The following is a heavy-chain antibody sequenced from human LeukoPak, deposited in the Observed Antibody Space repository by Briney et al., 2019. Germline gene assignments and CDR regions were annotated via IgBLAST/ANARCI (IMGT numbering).Heavy chain of an antibody. CDR3: VRTPYNRLGATPDDAFDI. V-gene: IGHV4-39*01. Sequence: PSEALSLTCTVSGGSISSSSYYWGWIRQPPGKELEWIGSISYSGSTYYNPSLKSRVTISVDTSKNQFSLKLSSVTAADTAVYHCVRTPYNRLGATPDDAFDIWGQGTMVTVSS. D-gene: IGHD1-26*01. J-gene: IGHJ3*02. CDR1: GGSISSSSYY. CDR2: ISYSGST.